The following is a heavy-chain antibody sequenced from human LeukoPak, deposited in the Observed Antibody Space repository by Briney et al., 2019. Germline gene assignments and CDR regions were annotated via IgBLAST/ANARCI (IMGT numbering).Heavy chain of an antibody. J-gene: IGHJ4*02. D-gene: IGHD6-6*01. CDR2: MYYSGST. V-gene: IGHV4-39*07. CDR3: AAGSQSAALIK. CDR1: GGSISSSTYY. Sequence: SETLSLTCTVSGGSISSSTYYWGWIRQPPGKGPEWIGSMYYSGSTYYNPSLKSRVIMSVDTSKNQFSLRLSSVTAADTAVYYCAAGSQSAALIKWGQGTPVTVSS.